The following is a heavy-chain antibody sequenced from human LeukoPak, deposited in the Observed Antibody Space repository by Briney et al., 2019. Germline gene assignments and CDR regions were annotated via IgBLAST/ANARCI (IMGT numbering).Heavy chain of an antibody. CDR2: IYYSGST. V-gene: IGHV4-59*11. CDR3: ARLATNYYYYYYMDV. J-gene: IGHJ6*03. Sequence: PSETLSLTCTVSGGSINSHYWSWIRQPPGKGLEWIGYIYYSGSTNYNPSLKSRVTISVDTSKNQFSLKLSSVTAADTAVYYCARLATNYYYYYYMDVWGKGTAVTVSS. CDR1: GGSINSHY. D-gene: IGHD5-12*01.